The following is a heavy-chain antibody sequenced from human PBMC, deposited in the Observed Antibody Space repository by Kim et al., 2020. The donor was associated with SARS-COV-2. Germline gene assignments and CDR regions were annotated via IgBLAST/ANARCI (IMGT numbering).Heavy chain of an antibody. CDR3: ARGEWELGEVY. CDR1: GGSISSSSYY. Sequence: SETLSLTCTVSGGSISSSSYYWGWIRQPPGKGLEWIGSIYYSGSTYYNPSLKSRVTISVDTSKNQFSLKLSSVTAADTAVYYCARGEWELGEVYWGKGT. D-gene: IGHD1-26*01. V-gene: IGHV4-39*01. J-gene: IGHJ4*02. CDR2: IYYSGST.